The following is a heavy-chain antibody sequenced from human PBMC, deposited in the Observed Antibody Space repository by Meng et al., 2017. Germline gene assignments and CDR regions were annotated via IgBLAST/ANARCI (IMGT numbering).Heavy chain of an antibody. V-gene: IGHV7-4-1*02. J-gene: IGHJ4*02. Sequence: QAPRVPSGSELKKPGASVKVSCKASGCTFTRYAKNWVRPAPGPGLERMGWTNTNTGNPTYAPGFTGRFVFSLDTSLSTAYLQISSLKAEDTAVSYCAREPHGYFKDYWGQGTLVTVSS. CDR2: TNTNTGNP. CDR3: AREPHGYFKDY. CDR1: GCTFTRYA. D-gene: IGHD5-18*01.